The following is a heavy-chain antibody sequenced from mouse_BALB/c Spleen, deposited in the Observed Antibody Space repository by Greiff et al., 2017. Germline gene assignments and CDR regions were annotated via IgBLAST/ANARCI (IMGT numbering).Heavy chain of an antibody. V-gene: IGHV5-6*01. CDR3: ARGNYGNYLYYFDY. D-gene: IGHD2-1*01. CDR2: ISSGGSYT. CDR1: GFTFSSYG. Sequence: DVQLVESGGDLVKPGGSLKLSCAASGFTFSSYGMSWVRQTPDKRLEWVATISSGGSYTYYPDSVKGRFTISRDNAKNTLYLQMSSLKSEDTAMYYCARGNYGNYLYYFDYWGQGTTLTVSS. J-gene: IGHJ2*01.